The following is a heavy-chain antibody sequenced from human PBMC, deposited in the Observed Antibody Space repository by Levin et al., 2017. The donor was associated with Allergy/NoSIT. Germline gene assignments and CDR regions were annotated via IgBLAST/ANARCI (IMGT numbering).Heavy chain of an antibody. CDR2: ISWNSGSI. Sequence: SLKISCAASGFTFDDYGTHWVRQAPGKGLEWVSSISWNSGSIAYADSVRGRFTISRDNTKNSLYLQMNSLRTEDTALYYCTKSGSWRDYGDIYFDLWGRGTLVTVSS. J-gene: IGHJ2*01. V-gene: IGHV3-9*01. CDR3: TKSGSWRDYGDIYFDL. CDR1: GFTFDDYG. D-gene: IGHD4-17*01.